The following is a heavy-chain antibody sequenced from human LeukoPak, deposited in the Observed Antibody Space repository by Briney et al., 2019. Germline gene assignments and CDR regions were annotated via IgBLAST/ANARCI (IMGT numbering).Heavy chain of an antibody. V-gene: IGHV4-38-2*02. CDR3: ARGTISGSRYLDDAFDI. J-gene: IGHJ3*02. D-gene: IGHD3-22*01. CDR2: IYHSGST. Sequence: SETLSLTCTVSGYSISSGYYWGWIRQPPGKGLEWIGSIYHSGSTYYNPSLKSRVTISVDTSKNQFSLKLSSVTAADTAVYYCARGTISGSRYLDDAFDIWGQGTMVTVSS. CDR1: GYSISSGYY.